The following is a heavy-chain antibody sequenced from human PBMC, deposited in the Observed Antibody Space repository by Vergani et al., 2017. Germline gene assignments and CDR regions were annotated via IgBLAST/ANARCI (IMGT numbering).Heavy chain of an antibody. CDR3: PKDTAGYGEDAFDI. CDR2: ISYDGSNK. Sequence: QVQLVESGGGVVQPGRSLRLSCAASGFTFSSYGMHWVRQAPGKGLEWVAVISYDGSNKYYAGAVKGRFTISRDNSKNKLYLQMNSLRAEDTAVYYCPKDTAGYGEDAFDIWGQGTMVTVSS. D-gene: IGHD4-17*01. J-gene: IGHJ3*02. CDR1: GFTFSSYG. V-gene: IGHV3-30*18.